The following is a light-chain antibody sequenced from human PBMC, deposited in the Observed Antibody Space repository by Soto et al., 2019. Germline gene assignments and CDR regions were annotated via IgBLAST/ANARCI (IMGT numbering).Light chain of an antibody. CDR1: SSKNGGDYD. CDR3: QSYDSTLNGYV. Sequence: QSVLTQPPSVSGAPGQRGTISCTGSSSKNGGDYDVHWYQQLPGTAPKLLIYANTNRPSGVPDRFSGSKSGTSGSLAISGLQAEDEADYYCQSYDSTLNGYVFGTGTKVTVL. J-gene: IGLJ1*01. CDR2: ANT. V-gene: IGLV1-40*01.